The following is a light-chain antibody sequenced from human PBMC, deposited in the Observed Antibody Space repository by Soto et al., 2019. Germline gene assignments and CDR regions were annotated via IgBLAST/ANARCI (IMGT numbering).Light chain of an antibody. CDR3: QQYGSSPWWT. CDR2: GAS. J-gene: IGKJ1*01. CDR1: QSVSSSY. Sequence: EIVLTQSPGTLSLSPGERATLSCRASQSVSSSYLAWYQQKPGQAPRLLIYGASSMATGIPDRFSGSGSGTDFTLTISRLEPEDFAVYYCQQYGSSPWWTFGQGTKVEIK. V-gene: IGKV3-20*01.